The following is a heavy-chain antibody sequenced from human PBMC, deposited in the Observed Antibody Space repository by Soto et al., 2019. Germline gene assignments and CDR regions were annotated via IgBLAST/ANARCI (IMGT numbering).Heavy chain of an antibody. D-gene: IGHD3-9*01. CDR3: AKDRNDLSTGYSPTYFQY. CDR2: ISGSGATT. V-gene: IGHV3-23*01. Sequence: GGSLRLSCAASGFAFSTYAMNWVRQAPGKGLEWVSAISGSGATTYYADSVRGRFTISRDNSKGTLYLQMNSLRAEDTAVYYCAKDRNDLSTGYSPTYFQYWGRGTQVTVSS. CDR1: GFAFSTYA. J-gene: IGHJ4*02.